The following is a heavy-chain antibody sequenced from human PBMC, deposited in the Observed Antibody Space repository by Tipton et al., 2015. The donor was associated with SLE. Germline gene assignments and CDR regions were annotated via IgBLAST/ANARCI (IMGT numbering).Heavy chain of an antibody. V-gene: IGHV3-30*18. J-gene: IGHJ3*02. CDR1: GFTLSTYG. D-gene: IGHD5-12*01. Sequence: SLRLSCAVSGFTLSTYGMHWVRQAPGKGLEWVAVISQDGTYKQYATSVMGRFTISRDNSKNTLYLELNSLRVEDTAVYYCAKAVATIDAFDIWGQGTMVTVSS. CDR2: ISQDGTYK. CDR3: AKAVATIDAFDI.